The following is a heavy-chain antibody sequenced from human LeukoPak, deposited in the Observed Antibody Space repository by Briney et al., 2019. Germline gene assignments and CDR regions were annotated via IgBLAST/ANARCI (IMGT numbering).Heavy chain of an antibody. D-gene: IGHD5-12*01. CDR2: ITGSGGTT. V-gene: IGHV3-23*01. CDR1: GLTFSSYA. J-gene: IGHJ4*02. CDR3: ASLIVATISPASFDH. Sequence: GGSLRLSCAASGLTFSSYAMSWVRQAPGKGLEWVSAITGSGGTTYYADSVRGRFTISRDNSKNTLYLQMNSLRGEDTAVYYCASLIVATISPASFDHWGQGTLVTVSS.